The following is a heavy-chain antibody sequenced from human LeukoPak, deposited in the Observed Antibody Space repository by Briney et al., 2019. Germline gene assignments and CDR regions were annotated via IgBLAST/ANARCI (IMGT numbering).Heavy chain of an antibody. V-gene: IGHV3-9*01. CDR2: ISWNSGSI. CDR1: GFTFDDYA. D-gene: IGHD6-13*01. CDR3: AKDRASSSWNDY. Sequence: GGSLRLSCAASGFTFDDYAMHWVRQAPGKGLEWVSGISWNSGSIGYADSVKGRFTISRDNAKNSLYLQMNSLRAEDTAVYYCAKDRASSSWNDYWGQGTLVTVSS. J-gene: IGHJ4*02.